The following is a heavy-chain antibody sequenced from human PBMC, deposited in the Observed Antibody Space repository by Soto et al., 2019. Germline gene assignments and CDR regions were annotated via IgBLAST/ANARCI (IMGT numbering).Heavy chain of an antibody. J-gene: IGHJ6*03. CDR1: GGSFSGYX. CDR2: INHSGST. D-gene: IGHD3-3*01. CDR3: ARGGERYYYYYYMDV. V-gene: IGHV4-34*01. Sequence: QVQLQQWGAGLLKPSETLSLTCAVYGGSFSGYXXSWIRQPPGKGLEWIGEINHSGSTNYNPSLKSRVTISVDTSKNQFSLKLSSVTAADTAVYYCARGGERYYYYYYMDVWGKGTTVTVSS.